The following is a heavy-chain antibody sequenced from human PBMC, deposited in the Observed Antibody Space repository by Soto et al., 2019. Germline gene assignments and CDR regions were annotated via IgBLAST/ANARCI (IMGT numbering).Heavy chain of an antibody. V-gene: IGHV4-34*02. Sequence: QVQLQQWGAGLLKPSETLSLTCAVYGGSFSGYFWPWIRQAPGQGLEWIGKINHSGGTNYNSSLKSRVTISVDTSKNQFSLILSSVTAADTAVYYCARDRQYYHFWSGYQNEGPDGMDVWGQGTTVNVSS. D-gene: IGHD3-3*02. CDR1: GGSFSGYF. CDR2: INHSGGT. CDR3: ARDRQYYHFWSGYQNEGPDGMDV. J-gene: IGHJ6*02.